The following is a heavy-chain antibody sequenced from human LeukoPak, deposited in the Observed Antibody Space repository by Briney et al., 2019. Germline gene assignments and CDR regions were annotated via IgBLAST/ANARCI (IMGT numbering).Heavy chain of an antibody. V-gene: IGHV4-39*01. CDR3: AKNRLYSSSWDAFDI. CDR1: GGSISSSTYY. J-gene: IGHJ3*02. CDR2: IYYSGST. Sequence: SETLSLTCTVSGGSISSSTYYWGWIRQPPGKGLEWIGTIYYSGSTYYNPSLQSRVTISVDTSKNQFSLKLSSVTAVDTAVYYCAKNRLYSSSWDAFDIWGQGTMVTVSS. D-gene: IGHD6-13*01.